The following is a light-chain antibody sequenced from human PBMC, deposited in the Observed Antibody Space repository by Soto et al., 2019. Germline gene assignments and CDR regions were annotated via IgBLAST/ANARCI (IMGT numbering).Light chain of an antibody. CDR3: QKNGGAPRT. V-gene: IGKV1-27*01. Sequence: DIQMTQSPSSLSASVGDRVTITCRASQDIGIYLSWYQQKSGGVPRLLIYTASTLQSGVPSRFSGSRSGTDFTLTIRSLQPEDAATYFCQKNGGAPRTFGQGTKVEI. J-gene: IGKJ1*01. CDR1: QDIGIY. CDR2: TAS.